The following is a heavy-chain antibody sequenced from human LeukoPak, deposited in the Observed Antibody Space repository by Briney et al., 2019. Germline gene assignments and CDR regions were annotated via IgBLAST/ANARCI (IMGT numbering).Heavy chain of an antibody. CDR2: IRYDGSNK. D-gene: IGHD3-10*01. Sequence: GGSLRLSCAASGFTFSSYGMHWVRQAPGKGLEWVAFIRYDGSNKYYADSVKGRFTISRDNSKNTLYLQMNSLRAEDTAVYYCARLMVRGVTPRYFDLWGRGTLVTVSS. V-gene: IGHV3-30*02. CDR1: GFTFSSYG. CDR3: ARLMVRGVTPRYFDL. J-gene: IGHJ2*01.